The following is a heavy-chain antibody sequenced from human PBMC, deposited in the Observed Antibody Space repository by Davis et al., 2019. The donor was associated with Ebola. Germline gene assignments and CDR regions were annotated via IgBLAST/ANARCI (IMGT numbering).Heavy chain of an antibody. D-gene: IGHD4-17*01. CDR1: GYTFTSYD. J-gene: IGHJ5*02. CDR3: ARPDYGDYNWFDP. V-gene: IGHV1-8*01. CDR2: MNPNSGNT. Sequence: AASVKVSCKASGYTFTSYDINWVRQATGQGLEWMGWMNPNSGNTGYAQKFQGRVTMTRDTSISTAYMELSRLRSDDTAVYYCARPDYGDYNWFDPWGQGTLVTVSS.